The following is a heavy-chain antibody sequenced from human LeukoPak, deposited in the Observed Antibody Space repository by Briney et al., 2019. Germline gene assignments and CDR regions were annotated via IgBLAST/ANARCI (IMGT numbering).Heavy chain of an antibody. CDR3: ARDRNHFDA. CDR1: GGSIRNHF. Sequence: PSETLSLTCSVSGGSIRNHFWSWIRLPPGKGLEWIGNIYYTTNPNYSPSLASRVTVSVDTSKNQLSLNLNSVSAADTAIYYCARDRNHFDAWGQGTRVTVSS. CDR2: IYYTTNP. J-gene: IGHJ5*02. V-gene: IGHV4-59*11. D-gene: IGHD1-14*01.